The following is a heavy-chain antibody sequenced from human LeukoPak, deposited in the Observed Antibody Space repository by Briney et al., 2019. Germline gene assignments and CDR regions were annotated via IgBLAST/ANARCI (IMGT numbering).Heavy chain of an antibody. CDR2: ISSSSSTI. D-gene: IGHD3-10*01. CDR1: GFTFSSYW. CDR3: ARGGFGELFSSDY. Sequence: GGSLRLSCAASGFTFSSYWMNWVRQAPGKGLEWVSYISSSSSTIYYADSVKGRFTISRDNAKNSLYLQMNSLRAEDTAVYYCARGGFGELFSSDYWGQGTLVTVSS. J-gene: IGHJ4*02. V-gene: IGHV3-48*01.